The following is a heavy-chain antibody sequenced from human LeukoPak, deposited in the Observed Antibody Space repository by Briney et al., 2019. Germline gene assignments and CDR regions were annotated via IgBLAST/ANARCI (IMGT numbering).Heavy chain of an antibody. CDR2: IDPSDSYT. CDR3: ARRLPSVETFDY. D-gene: IGHD5-24*01. J-gene: IGHJ4*02. V-gene: IGHV5-10-1*01. CDR1: GSSFTSYW. Sequence: GESLKISCQGSGSSFTSYWISWVRQLPGKGLEWMGRIDPSDSYTNYSPSFQGHVTISADKSISTAYLQWSSLKASDTAMYYCARRLPSVETFDYWGQGTLVTVSS.